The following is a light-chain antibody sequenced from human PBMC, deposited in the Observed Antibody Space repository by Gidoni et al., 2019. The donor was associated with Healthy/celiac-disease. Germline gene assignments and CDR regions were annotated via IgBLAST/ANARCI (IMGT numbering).Light chain of an antibody. CDR3: QQYNSYSPWT. CDR2: KAS. V-gene: IGKV1-5*03. Sequence: DIQMTQSPSTLSASVGDRVTIPCRASQSISNWLAWYQQKPGKAPKLLIYKASSLESGVPSRFSGSGSGTEFTLTISSLQPDDFATYYCQQYNSYSPWTFGQGTKVEIK. CDR1: QSISNW. J-gene: IGKJ1*01.